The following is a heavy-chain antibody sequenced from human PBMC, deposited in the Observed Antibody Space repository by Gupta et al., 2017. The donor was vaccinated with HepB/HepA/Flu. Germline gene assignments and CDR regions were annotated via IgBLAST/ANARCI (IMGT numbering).Heavy chain of an antibody. D-gene: IGHD5-24*01. CDR2: IYHSGST. V-gene: IGHV4-39*01. Sequence: QVQLEESGPGLGKPSETVSLTCTVSGDSIRNSHSYWGWIRQSPGKGLEWIGSIYHSGSTYFNPSLKSRGIISIDTSKNQFSLKLASVTAADTAVYYCARSNSCSSSSCFFGYNYFDFWGNGTTVIVSS. CDR1: GDSIRNSHSY. CDR3: ARSNSCSSSSCFFGYNYFDF. J-gene: IGHJ6*04.